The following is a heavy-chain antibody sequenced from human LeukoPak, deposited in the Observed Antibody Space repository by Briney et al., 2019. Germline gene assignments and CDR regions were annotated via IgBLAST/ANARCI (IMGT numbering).Heavy chain of an antibody. J-gene: IGHJ4*02. CDR1: GGSISTYY. CDR2: IYCTGST. D-gene: IGHD1-26*01. V-gene: IGHV4-59*12. CDR3: ARVSSGATTVDY. Sequence: PSETLSLTCTVSGGSISTYYWSWIRQPPGKALEWIGYIYCTGSTNYNPSLKSRIIISVDTSKNQISLSLTSVTAADTAVYYCARVSSGATTVDYWGQGTLVTVSS.